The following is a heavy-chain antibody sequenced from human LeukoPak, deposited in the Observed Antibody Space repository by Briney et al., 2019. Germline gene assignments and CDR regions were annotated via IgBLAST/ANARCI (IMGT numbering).Heavy chain of an antibody. CDR2: ISGSGDAT. V-gene: IGHV3-23*01. J-gene: IGHJ4*02. CDR1: GFTFSGYS. CDR3: AKNSQSRGSLGFDY. Sequence: GGSLRLSCAASGFTFSGYSMSWVRQAPGKGPEWVSTISGSGDATYYADSVEGRFTISRDNSKNTLYVQMKSLRAEDTAVYYCAKNSQSRGSLGFDYWGRGALVIVSS. D-gene: IGHD3-10*01.